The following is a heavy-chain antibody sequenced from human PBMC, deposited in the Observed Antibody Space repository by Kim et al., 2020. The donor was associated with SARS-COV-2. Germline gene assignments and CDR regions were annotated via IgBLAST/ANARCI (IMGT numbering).Heavy chain of an antibody. CDR1: GFTFSSYA. D-gene: IGHD2-2*01. CDR3: AKDRLVVVPAAMRDDEFY. Sequence: GGSLRLSCAASGFTFSSYAMSWVRQAPGKGLEWVSAISGSGGSTYYADSVKGRFTISRDNSKNTLYLQMNSLRAEDTAVYYCAKDRLVVVPAAMRDDEFYWGQGTLVTVSS. V-gene: IGHV3-23*01. J-gene: IGHJ4*02. CDR2: ISGSGGST.